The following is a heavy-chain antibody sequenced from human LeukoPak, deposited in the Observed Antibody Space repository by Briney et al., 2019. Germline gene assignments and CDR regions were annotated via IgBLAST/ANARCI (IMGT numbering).Heavy chain of an antibody. Sequence: SETLSLTCKVSGGSISTYYWSWFRQPPGKGREWLGYIYNSGIATYNPSLKSRVTISVDTSKNQFSLKLTSVSTTDTAVYYCARHGSGWSFDYWGRGVLVTVSS. CDR3: ARHGSGWSFDY. CDR2: IYNSGIA. CDR1: GGSISTYY. D-gene: IGHD6-19*01. J-gene: IGHJ4*02. V-gene: IGHV4-59*01.